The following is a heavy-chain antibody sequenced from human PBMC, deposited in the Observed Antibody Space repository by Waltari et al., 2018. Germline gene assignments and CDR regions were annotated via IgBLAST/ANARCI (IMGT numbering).Heavy chain of an antibody. Sequence: EVQLVQSGAEVKKPGESLKISCKGSGYSFTSYWIGWVRQMPGKGLEWMGIIYPGDSDTRYSPSVQGQVTSSADKSISTAYLQWSSLKASDTAMYYCARSYCSGGSCYRGIDYWGQGTLVTVSS. J-gene: IGHJ4*02. CDR1: GYSFTSYW. D-gene: IGHD2-15*01. CDR2: IYPGDSDT. CDR3: ARSYCSGGSCYRGIDY. V-gene: IGHV5-51*01.